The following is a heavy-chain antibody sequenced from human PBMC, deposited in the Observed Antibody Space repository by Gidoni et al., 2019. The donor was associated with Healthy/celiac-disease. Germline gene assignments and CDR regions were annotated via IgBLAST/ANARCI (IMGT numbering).Heavy chain of an antibody. V-gene: IGHV3-23*01. J-gene: IGHJ4*02. CDR2: ISGSGGST. D-gene: IGHD5-12*01. CDR1: GLTVGSHA. CDR3: AKAPITYLVAAPDY. Sequence: EGQLLESGGGWVQPGGSRRLSGAASGLTVGSHAMSWVRQAPGKGLEWVSAISGSGGSTYYADSVKGRFTISRDNSKNTLYLQMNSLRAEDTAVYYCAKAPITYLVAAPDYWGQGTLVTVSS.